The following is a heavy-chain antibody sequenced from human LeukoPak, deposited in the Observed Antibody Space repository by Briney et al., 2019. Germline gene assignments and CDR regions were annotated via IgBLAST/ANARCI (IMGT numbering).Heavy chain of an antibody. Sequence: GESLKISCRGSGYSFVSYWIGWVRQMPGKGLEWMGIIYPGDSDTRYSPSFQGQVTISADKSISTAYLQRSSLKASDTAMYYCARQGCTSTTCLDIWGQGTMVTVSS. D-gene: IGHD2-2*01. CDR3: ARQGCTSTTCLDI. J-gene: IGHJ3*02. V-gene: IGHV5-51*01. CDR1: GYSFVSYW. CDR2: IYPGDSDT.